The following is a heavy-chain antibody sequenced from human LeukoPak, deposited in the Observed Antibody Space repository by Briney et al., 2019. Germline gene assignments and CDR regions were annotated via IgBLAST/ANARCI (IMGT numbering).Heavy chain of an antibody. CDR1: GFTFSSYA. V-gene: IGHV3-30-3*02. J-gene: IGHJ4*02. CDR2: ISYDGSNK. D-gene: IGHD2-15*01. Sequence: AGGSLRLSCAASGFTFSSYAMHWVRQAPGKGLEWVAVISYDGSNKYYADSVKGRFTISRDNSKNTLYLQMNSLRAEDTAVYYCAKPAYCSGGSCYSIGYFDYWGQGTLVTVSS. CDR3: AKPAYCSGGSCYSIGYFDY.